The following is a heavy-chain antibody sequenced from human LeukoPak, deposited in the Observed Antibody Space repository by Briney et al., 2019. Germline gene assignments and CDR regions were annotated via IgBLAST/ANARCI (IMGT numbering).Heavy chain of an antibody. CDR2: ISYTGST. Sequence: PSETLSLTCTVSGGSINSYYWCWIRQPPGKGLEWIGYISYTGSTNYNPSLKSRVTISLDTSKNQFFLNLNSVTAADTALYYCARGNAIWGQGTLVTVSS. V-gene: IGHV4-59*01. J-gene: IGHJ4*02. CDR1: GGSINSYY. CDR3: ARGNAI.